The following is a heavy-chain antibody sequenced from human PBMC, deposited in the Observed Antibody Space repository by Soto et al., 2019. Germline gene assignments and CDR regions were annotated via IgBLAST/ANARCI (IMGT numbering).Heavy chain of an antibody. CDR3: ARGVGYNNDYGMDV. CDR2: IYTGGSA. CDR1: GFTVSSNY. D-gene: IGHD5-12*01. V-gene: IGHV3-53*01. Sequence: GGSLRLSCAASGFTVSSNYMNWVRQAPGKGLEWVSVIYTGGSAFYADAVKGRFTISRDAFKKTLYLQMNSLRAEDTAVYYCARGVGYNNDYGMDVWGQGTTVTVS. J-gene: IGHJ6*02.